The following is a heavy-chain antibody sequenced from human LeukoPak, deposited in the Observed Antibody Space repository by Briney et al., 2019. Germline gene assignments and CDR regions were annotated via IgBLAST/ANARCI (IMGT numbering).Heavy chain of an antibody. CDR3: ASPGSIAARGAFDI. V-gene: IGHV3-30*04. CDR2: ISYDGSNK. CDR1: GFTFSSYA. Sequence: PGRSLRLSCAASGFTFSSYAMHWVRQAPGKGQEWVAVISYDGSNKYYADSVKGRFTISRDNSKNTLYLQMNSLRAEDTAVYYCASPGSIAARGAFDIWGQGTMVTVSS. J-gene: IGHJ3*02. D-gene: IGHD6-6*01.